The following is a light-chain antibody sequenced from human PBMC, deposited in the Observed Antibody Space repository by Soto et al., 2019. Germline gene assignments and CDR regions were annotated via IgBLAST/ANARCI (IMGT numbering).Light chain of an antibody. V-gene: IGKV3-20*01. CDR3: QRYDISPFP. CDR2: DAS. J-gene: IGKJ2*01. Sequence: EIVLTQSPGTLSLSPGERATLSCRASQSVSSTYLAWYQQKPGQAPRLLIYDASSRATGIPDRFSGSGSGKHFTLTISRLEPEDFAVYYCQRYDISPFPFGQGTKLEIK. CDR1: QSVSSTY.